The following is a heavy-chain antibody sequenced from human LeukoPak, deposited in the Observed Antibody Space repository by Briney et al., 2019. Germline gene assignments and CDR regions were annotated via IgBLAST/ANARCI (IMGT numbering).Heavy chain of an antibody. CDR3: ARVGRNRITMVRGAKGAAFDI. V-gene: IGHV4-38-2*01. CDR2: IYYSGST. CDR1: GYSISSGYY. D-gene: IGHD3-10*01. Sequence: SETLSLTCAVSGYSISSGYYWGWIRQPPGKGLEWIGSIYYSGSTYYNPSLKSRVTISVDTSKNQFSLKLSSVTAADTAVYYCARVGRNRITMVRGAKGAAFDIWGQGTMVTVSS. J-gene: IGHJ3*02.